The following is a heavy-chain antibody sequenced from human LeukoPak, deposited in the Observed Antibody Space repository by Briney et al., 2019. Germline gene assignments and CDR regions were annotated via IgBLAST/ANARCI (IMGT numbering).Heavy chain of an antibody. D-gene: IGHD5-18*01. V-gene: IGHV4-4*02. CDR3: ARSEYGRKQLDYAFDI. Sequence: SETLSLTCAVSGGSISSSNWWSWVRQPPGKGLEWIGEIYHSGSTNYNPSLKSRVTISVDKSKNQFSLKLSSVTAADTAVYYCARSEYGRKQLDYAFDIWGQGTMVTVSS. CDR1: GGSISSSNW. CDR2: IYHSGST. J-gene: IGHJ3*02.